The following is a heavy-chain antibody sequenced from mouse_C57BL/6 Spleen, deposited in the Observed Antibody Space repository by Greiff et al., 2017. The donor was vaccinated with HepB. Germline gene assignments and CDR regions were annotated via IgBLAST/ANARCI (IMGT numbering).Heavy chain of an antibody. Sequence: EVKVVESGGDLVKPGGSLKLSCAASGFTFSSYGMSWVRQTPDKRLEWVATISSGGSYTYYPDSVKGRFTISRDNAKNTLYLQMSSLKSEDTAMYYCARDGPAWFAYWGQGTLVTVSA. CDR3: ARDGPAWFAY. J-gene: IGHJ3*01. CDR2: ISSGGSYT. D-gene: IGHD2-3*01. V-gene: IGHV5-6*01. CDR1: GFTFSSYG.